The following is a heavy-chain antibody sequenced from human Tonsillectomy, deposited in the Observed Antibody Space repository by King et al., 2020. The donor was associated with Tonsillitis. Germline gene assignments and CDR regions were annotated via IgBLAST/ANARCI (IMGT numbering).Heavy chain of an antibody. D-gene: IGHD2-21*02. V-gene: IGHV3-30*18. Sequence: VQLVESGGGVVQPGRSLRLSCAASGFTFSSYGMHWVRQAPGKGLEWVAVISYDGSNKYYADSVKGRFTISRDNSKNTLYLQMNSLRAEDTAVYYCAKAPAVVTAIPVGRFVYWGQGTLVTVSS. CDR3: AKAPAVVTAIPVGRFVY. CDR2: ISYDGSNK. J-gene: IGHJ4*02. CDR1: GFTFSSYG.